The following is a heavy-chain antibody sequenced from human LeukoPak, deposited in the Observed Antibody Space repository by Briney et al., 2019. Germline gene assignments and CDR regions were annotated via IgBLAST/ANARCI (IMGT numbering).Heavy chain of an antibody. J-gene: IGHJ6*03. Sequence: RTSETLCLTCTVSGGSISSYYWSWIRQPAGKGLEWIGRIYTSGSTNYNPSLKSRVTMSVDTSKNQFSLKLSSVTAADTAVYHCARAYSGYDGYFYYYYMDVWGKGTTVTVSS. D-gene: IGHD5-12*01. CDR3: ARAYSGYDGYFYYYYMDV. CDR1: GGSISSYY. V-gene: IGHV4-4*07. CDR2: IYTSGST.